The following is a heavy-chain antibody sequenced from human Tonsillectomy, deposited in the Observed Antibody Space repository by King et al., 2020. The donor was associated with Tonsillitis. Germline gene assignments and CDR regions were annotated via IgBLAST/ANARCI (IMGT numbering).Heavy chain of an antibody. V-gene: IGHV1-2*02. CDR1: GYTFIGYY. D-gene: IGHD3-3*01. CDR2: INPDSGGT. Sequence: QLVQSGAEVKKPGASVKVSCKASGYTFIGYYLHWVRQAPGQGLDWMGWINPDSGGTNYAQKFQGRVTMTRDTSISTVYMVLSRLRFDDTAVYYCVRDERTTCGVAENCFDPWGQGTLVTVSS. CDR3: VRDERTTCGVAENCFDP. J-gene: IGHJ5*02.